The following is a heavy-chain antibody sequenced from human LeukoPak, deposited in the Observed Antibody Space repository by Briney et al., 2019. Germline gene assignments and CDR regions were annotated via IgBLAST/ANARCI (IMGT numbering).Heavy chain of an antibody. J-gene: IGHJ4*02. Sequence: LSLTCTVSGGSISSGGYYWSWVRQTPGKGLEYVSAISTNGGGTYYANSVKARFTISRDNSKNTLYLQMGSLRAEDMAVYYCARYCNGVTCYSGYDYWGQGTLVTVSS. CDR1: GGSISSGG. CDR2: ISTNGGGT. CDR3: ARYCNGVTCYSGYDY. D-gene: IGHD2-15*01. V-gene: IGHV3-64*01.